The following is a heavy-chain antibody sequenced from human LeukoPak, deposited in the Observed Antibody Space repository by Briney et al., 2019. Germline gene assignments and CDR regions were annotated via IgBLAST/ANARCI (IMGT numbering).Heavy chain of an antibody. J-gene: IGHJ4*02. CDR3: ARGLLWFGELLYYFDY. V-gene: IGHV4-30-4*01. CDR1: GGSISSGDYY. Sequence: SQTLSLTCTVSGGSISSGDYYWSWIPQPPGKGLEWIGYFYYSGSTYYNPSLKGRVTISVDTSKNQFSLKLSSVTAADTAVYYCARGLLWFGELLYYFDYWGQGTLVTVSS. CDR2: FYYSGST. D-gene: IGHD3-10*01.